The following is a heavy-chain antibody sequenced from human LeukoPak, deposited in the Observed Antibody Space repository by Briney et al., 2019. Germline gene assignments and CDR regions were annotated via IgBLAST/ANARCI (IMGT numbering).Heavy chain of an antibody. CDR1: GGTFSSYA. Sequence: ASVKVSCKASGGTFSSYAISWVRQAPGQGLEWMGGIIPIFGTANYAQRFQGRVTITADESPSTAYMELSSLRSEDTAVYYCARPHCTNGVCHHNYYYYGMDVWGQGTTVTVSS. J-gene: IGHJ6*02. D-gene: IGHD2-8*01. CDR3: ARPHCTNGVCHHNYYYYGMDV. V-gene: IGHV1-69*13. CDR2: IIPIFGTA.